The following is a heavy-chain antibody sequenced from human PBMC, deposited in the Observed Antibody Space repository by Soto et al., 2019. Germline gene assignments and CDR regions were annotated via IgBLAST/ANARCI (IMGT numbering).Heavy chain of an antibody. CDR3: GRGPSPRAPAGGTPYYYAMDV. CDR1: GYDFTAYD. J-gene: IGHJ6*02. CDR2: MNPINGAT. V-gene: IGHV1-8*02. Sequence: ASVKVSCKTSGYDFTAYDINWVRQASGQGLEWMGWMNPINGATGSARRFQGRVSMTRNTATGTAYLELTSLRSDDTGVYYCGRGPSPRAPAGGTPYYYAMDVWGHGTTVTVSS. D-gene: IGHD6-13*01.